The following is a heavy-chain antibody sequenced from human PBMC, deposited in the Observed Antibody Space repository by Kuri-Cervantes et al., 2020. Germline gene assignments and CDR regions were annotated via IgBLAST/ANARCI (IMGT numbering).Heavy chain of an antibody. CDR2: ISSSGSTI. CDR3: ARDHVVVPAAPFDY. J-gene: IGHJ4*02. CDR1: GFTFSDYY. Sequence: GESLKISCAASGFTFSDYYMSWIRQAPGKGLEWVSYISSSGSTIYYADSAKGRFTISRDNAKNSLYLQMNSLRAEGTAVYYCARDHVVVPAAPFDYWGQGTLVTVSS. D-gene: IGHD2-2*01. V-gene: IGHV3-11*04.